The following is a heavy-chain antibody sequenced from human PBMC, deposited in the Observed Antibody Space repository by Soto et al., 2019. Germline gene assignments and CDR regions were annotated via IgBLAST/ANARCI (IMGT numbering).Heavy chain of an antibody. CDR2: IYHSGNT. J-gene: IGHJ4*02. V-gene: IGHV4-31*03. D-gene: IGHD4-17*01. CDR1: GGSVSSGGYY. Sequence: QVQLQESGPGLVKPSQTLSLTCTVSGGSVSSGGYYWSWIRQHPGKGLEWIGYIYHSGNTYLNPSLKTRVTISVDTSKTQFSLKLSSVTAADPAVYYCARVPRNGKNDDYSRYLDYWGQGTLVSVSS. CDR3: ARVPRNGKNDDYSRYLDY.